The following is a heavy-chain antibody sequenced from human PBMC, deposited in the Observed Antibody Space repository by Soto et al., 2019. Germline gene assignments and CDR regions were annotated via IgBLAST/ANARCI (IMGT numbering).Heavy chain of an antibody. J-gene: IGHJ4*02. CDR3: ARALGGWPDY. D-gene: IGHD2-15*01. CDR1: GYTFTSYA. Sequence: QVQLVQSGAEVKKPGASVKVSCKASGYTFTSYAMHWVRQAPGQRLEWMGWINAGNGNTKYSQKFKGRVTITRATSASTAYMELSSLRSAATAVYYCARALGGWPDYWGQGTLVTVSS. V-gene: IGHV1-3*01. CDR2: INAGNGNT.